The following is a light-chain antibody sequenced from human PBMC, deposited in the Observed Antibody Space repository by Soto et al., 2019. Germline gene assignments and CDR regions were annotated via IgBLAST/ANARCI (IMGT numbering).Light chain of an antibody. CDR3: CSYAGSYTSYVV. V-gene: IGLV2-11*01. CDR1: SSDVGGYNY. J-gene: IGLJ2*01. CDR2: DVS. Sequence: QSVLTQPRSVSGPPGQSVTISCTGTSSDVGGYNYVSWYQQHPGKAPKLMIYDVSKRPSGVPDRFSGSKSGNTASLTISGLQAEDEADYYCCSYAGSYTSYVVFGGGTKLTVL.